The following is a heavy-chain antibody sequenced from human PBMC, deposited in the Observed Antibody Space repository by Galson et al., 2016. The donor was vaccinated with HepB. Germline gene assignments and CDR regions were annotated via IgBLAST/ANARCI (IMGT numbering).Heavy chain of an antibody. V-gene: IGHV1-2*02. Sequence: SVKVSCKASGYTFTGYYLHWVRQAPGQGLEWMGWINPKSGDTKYAQKFQGRVTMTRDTSTSTNYMEVKRLRSDDTAVYYCSRWTDDSNVYFYPPPFYYWGQGTLVTVSS. CDR2: INPKSGDT. J-gene: IGHJ4*02. CDR1: GYTFTGYY. CDR3: SRWTDDSNVYFYPPPFYY. D-gene: IGHD3-22*01.